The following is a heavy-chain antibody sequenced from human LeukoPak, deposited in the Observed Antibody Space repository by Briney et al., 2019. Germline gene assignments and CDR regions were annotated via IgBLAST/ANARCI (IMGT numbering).Heavy chain of an antibody. D-gene: IGHD3-9*01. CDR1: GFTFSSYG. CDR2: IWYDGSNK. V-gene: IGHV3-33*01. CDR3: ARDGKNHDILTGYYAEYHFDY. J-gene: IGHJ4*02. Sequence: GGSLRLSCAASGFTFSSYGMHWVRQAPGKGLEWVAVIWYDGSNKYYADSVKGRFTISRDNSKNTLYLQMNSLRAEDTAVYYCARDGKNHDILTGYYAEYHFDYWGQGTLVTVSS.